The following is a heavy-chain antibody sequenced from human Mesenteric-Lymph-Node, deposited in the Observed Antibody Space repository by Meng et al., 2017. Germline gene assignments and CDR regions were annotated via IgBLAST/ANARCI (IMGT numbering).Heavy chain of an antibody. J-gene: IGHJ4*01. V-gene: IGHV4-31*03. CDR2: IYYSGST. CDR1: GGSISSGGHS. D-gene: IGHD3-22*01. Sequence: QVQLQESGPGLVKPSQTLFPTLTVSGGSISSGGHSWSWIRQHPGKGLEWIAYIYYSGSTYYNPSLKSRVILSVDTSKNQFSLKLSSVTAADTAVYYCARVDSSGYFLDYWGQGTLVTVSS. CDR3: ARVDSSGYFLDY.